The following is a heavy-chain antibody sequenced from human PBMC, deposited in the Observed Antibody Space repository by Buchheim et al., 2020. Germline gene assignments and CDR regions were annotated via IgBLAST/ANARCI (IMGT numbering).Heavy chain of an antibody. J-gene: IGHJ4*02. CDR2: INHSGST. CDR3: ATFLLGELSSIDY. Sequence: QVQLQQWGAGLLKPSETLSLTCAVYGGSFSGYYWTWIRQSPGKGLEWIGEINHSGSTNYNPSLKSRVTISVDTSKNQFSLKLSSVTAADTAVYYCATFLLGELSSIDYWGQGTL. CDR1: GGSFSGYY. V-gene: IGHV4-34*01. D-gene: IGHD3-16*02.